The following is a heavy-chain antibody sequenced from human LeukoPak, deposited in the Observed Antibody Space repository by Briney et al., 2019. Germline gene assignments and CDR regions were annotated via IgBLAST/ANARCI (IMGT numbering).Heavy chain of an antibody. CDR2: IYHRGIT. D-gene: IGHD3-22*01. Sequence: SETLSLTCNVSGGSISSNDYHWGWIRQPPGKGLEWIGGIYHRGITHYTPSLKSRVTISVDTSKNQFSLTLTSVTAADTAVYYCARARRTHYYDSSGYTPDAFDIWGQGTMVTVSS. V-gene: IGHV4-39*07. CDR3: ARARRTHYYDSSGYTPDAFDI. J-gene: IGHJ3*02. CDR1: GGSISSNDYH.